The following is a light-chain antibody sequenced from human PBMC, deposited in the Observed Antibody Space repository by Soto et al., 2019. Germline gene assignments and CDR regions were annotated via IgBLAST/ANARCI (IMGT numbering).Light chain of an antibody. Sequence: QSVLTQPRSVSGSPGQSVTISCTGTSSDVGGYNFVSWYQQYPGKAPKFMIYDVTKRPSGVPDRFSGSKSGNTASLTISGLQAEDEADYYCCSYAGRAIFGGGTKVTVL. CDR3: CSYAGRAI. J-gene: IGLJ2*01. CDR1: SSDVGGYNF. CDR2: DVT. V-gene: IGLV2-11*01.